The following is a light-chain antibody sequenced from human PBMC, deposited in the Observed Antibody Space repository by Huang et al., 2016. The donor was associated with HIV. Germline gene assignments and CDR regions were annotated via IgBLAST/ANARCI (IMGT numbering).Light chain of an antibody. CDR1: RSVSTN. V-gene: IGKV3-15*01. J-gene: IGKJ4*01. CDR2: GSS. CDR3: HQYNNWLLS. Sequence: EIVMTQSPATLSVSPGERFTLSCRANRSVSTNLAWYHQRPGQPPRLLIYGSSTRAPGIPARLSGSGSGTDFSLTISSRQSEDFALYYCHQYNNWLLSFGGGTRVDI.